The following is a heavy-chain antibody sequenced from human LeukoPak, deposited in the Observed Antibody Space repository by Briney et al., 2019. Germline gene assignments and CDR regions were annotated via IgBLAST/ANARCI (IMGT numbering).Heavy chain of an antibody. CDR2: ISWNSGSI. Sequence: GGSLRLSCAASGFTFDDYAMHWVRQAPGKGLEWVPGISWNSGSIGYADSVKGRFTISRDNAKNSLYLQMNSLRAEDTALYYCAKDKVAGAGGFDYWGQGTLVTVSS. CDR3: AKDKVAGAGGFDY. V-gene: IGHV3-9*01. D-gene: IGHD7-27*01. J-gene: IGHJ4*02. CDR1: GFTFDDYA.